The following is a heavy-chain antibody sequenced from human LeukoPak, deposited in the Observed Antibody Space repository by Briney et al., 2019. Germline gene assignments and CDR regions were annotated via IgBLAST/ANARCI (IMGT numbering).Heavy chain of an antibody. CDR1: GGTFSSYA. CDR3: ARALTTVATWLYL. J-gene: IGHJ2*01. CDR2: IIPIFGTA. V-gene: IGHV1-69*13. D-gene: IGHD4-17*01. Sequence: VASVKVSCKASGGTFSSYAISWVRQAPGQGLVWMGGIIPIFGTANYAQKFQGRVTITADESTSTAYMELSSLRSEDTAVYYCARALTTVATWLYLWGRGTLVTVSS.